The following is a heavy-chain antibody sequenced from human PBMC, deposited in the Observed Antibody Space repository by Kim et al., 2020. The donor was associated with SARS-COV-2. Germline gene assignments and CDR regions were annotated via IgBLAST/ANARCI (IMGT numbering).Heavy chain of an antibody. D-gene: IGHD6-19*01. J-gene: IGHJ1*01. CDR3: ARDDRGSGWYGSEYFQH. Sequence: VKGRFTISRDNSKNTLYLKMNSLRAEDTAVYYCARDDRGSGWYGSEYFQHWGQGTLVTVSS. V-gene: IGHV3-30*07.